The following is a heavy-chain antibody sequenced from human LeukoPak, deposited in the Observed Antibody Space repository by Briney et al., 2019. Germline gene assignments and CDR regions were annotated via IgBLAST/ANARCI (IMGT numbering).Heavy chain of an antibody. CDR1: GFTFSSYG. Sequence: PGRSLRLSCAASGFTFSSYGMHWVRQAPGKGLEWVAVISFDGTYKYYPDSVTGRFTISRDNSKNIVYLQMNSLRAGDTAVYYCARRGTSDNYYYYAMDVWGQGTTVTVSS. D-gene: IGHD5-12*01. J-gene: IGHJ6*02. V-gene: IGHV3-30*03. CDR2: ISFDGTYK. CDR3: ARRGTSDNYYYYAMDV.